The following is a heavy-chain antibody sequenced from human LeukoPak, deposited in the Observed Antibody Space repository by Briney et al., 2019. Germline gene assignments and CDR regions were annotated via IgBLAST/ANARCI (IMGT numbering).Heavy chain of an antibody. Sequence: SVKVSCKASGGTFSSYTISWVRQAPGQGLEWMGGIIPILGIANYAQKFQGRVTITADKSTSTAYMELSSLRSEDTAVYYCARGGFLEWLFCDAFDIWGQGTMVTVSS. J-gene: IGHJ3*02. CDR1: GGTFSSYT. CDR3: ARGGFLEWLFCDAFDI. D-gene: IGHD3-3*01. CDR2: IIPILGIA. V-gene: IGHV1-69*10.